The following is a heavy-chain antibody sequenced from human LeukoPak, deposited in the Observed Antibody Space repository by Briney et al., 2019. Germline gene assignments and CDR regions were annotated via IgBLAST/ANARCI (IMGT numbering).Heavy chain of an antibody. CDR1: GFTFSNYG. D-gene: IGHD3-9*01. Sequence: GGSLRLSCAASGFTFSNYGMHWVRQAPGKGLEWVSDISGSGGSTYYADSVKGRFTISRDNSKNTLYLQMNSLRAEDTAVYYCAKEYYDILTGYYPAKFDPGDYWGQGTLVTVSS. CDR2: ISGSGGST. CDR3: AKEYYDILTGYYPAKFDPGDY. J-gene: IGHJ4*02. V-gene: IGHV3-23*01.